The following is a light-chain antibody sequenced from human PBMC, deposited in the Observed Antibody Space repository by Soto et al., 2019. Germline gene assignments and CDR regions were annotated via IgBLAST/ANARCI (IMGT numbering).Light chain of an antibody. Sequence: EIVMTQSPATLSLSPGERATLSCRASQSVSSYLAWYQQKPGQAPRLLIYGASTRATGIPARFSGSGSGTEFTLTISSLQSEDFAVYYCQQYNNWPPGTFGGGTKVDI. CDR1: QSVSSY. CDR2: GAS. V-gene: IGKV3-15*01. J-gene: IGKJ4*01. CDR3: QQYNNWPPGT.